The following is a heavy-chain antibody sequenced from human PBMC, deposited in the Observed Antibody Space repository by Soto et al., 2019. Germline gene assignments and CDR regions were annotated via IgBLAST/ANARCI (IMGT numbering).Heavy chain of an antibody. D-gene: IGHD1-26*01. CDR2: ISSSSSTI. Sequence: GGSLRLSCAASGFTFSSYSMNWVRQAPGNGLEWVSYISSSSSTIYYADSVKGRFAISRDNAKNSLYLQMNSLRAEDTAVYYCARVGWELLLDYFDYWGQGTLVTVSS. J-gene: IGHJ4*02. CDR1: GFTFSSYS. CDR3: ARVGWELLLDYFDY. V-gene: IGHV3-48*01.